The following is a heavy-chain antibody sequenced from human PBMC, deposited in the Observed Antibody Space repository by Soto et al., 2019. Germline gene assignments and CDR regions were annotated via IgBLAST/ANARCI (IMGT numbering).Heavy chain of an antibody. CDR3: ARAADLQSVVVVPAVKDL. CDR2: ISTTSTYV. D-gene: IGHD2-21*02. V-gene: IGHV3-21*01. Sequence: AWALRLSCAASVVAFSSHSMSWVRRAPGKGLEWVSSISTTSTYVYYVDSVSGRFTISRDNAKNSLYLQMNSLRAEDTAVYYCARAADLQSVVVVPAVKDLWGRGTLVTVSS. CDR1: VVAFSSHS. J-gene: IGHJ2*01.